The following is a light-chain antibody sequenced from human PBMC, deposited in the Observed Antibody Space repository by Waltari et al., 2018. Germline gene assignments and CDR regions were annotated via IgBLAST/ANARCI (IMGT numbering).Light chain of an antibody. V-gene: IGLV2-14*03. Sequence: QSALTQPASVSGSPGQSITISCTGTSRDVGDYDYVSWYQHYPGKAPKLVIYDVNKRPYGISDRYSGSKSGNTASLTITGLLADDEAYEYCSAYRKSDPITSHTRVFGTGNKLNVL. CDR2: DVN. CDR3: SAYRKSDPITSHTRV. CDR1: SRDVGDYDY. J-gene: IGLJ1*01.